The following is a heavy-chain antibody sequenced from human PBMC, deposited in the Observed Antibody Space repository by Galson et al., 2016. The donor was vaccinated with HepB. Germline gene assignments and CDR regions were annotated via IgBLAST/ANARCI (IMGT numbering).Heavy chain of an antibody. CDR3: AKDSHWLGIVVVPAEIDY. D-gene: IGHD2-2*01. Sequence: LRLSCAASGFTFSSYGMHWVRQAPGKGLEWVAVISYDGSNKYYADSVKGRFTISRDNSKNTLYLQMNILRAEDTAVYYCAKDSHWLGIVVVPAEIDYWGQGTLVTVSS. CDR1: GFTFSSYG. CDR2: ISYDGSNK. V-gene: IGHV3-30*18. J-gene: IGHJ4*02.